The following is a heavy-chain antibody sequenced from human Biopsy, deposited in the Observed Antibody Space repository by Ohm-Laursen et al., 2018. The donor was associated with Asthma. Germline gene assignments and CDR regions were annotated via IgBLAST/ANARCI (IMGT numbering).Heavy chain of an antibody. CDR3: ARVSALYDFWSGYSLYDY. CDR2: ITGSGGGT. CDR1: GFYFRDYF. D-gene: IGHD3-3*01. V-gene: IGHV3-11*04. Sequence: SLRLSCTASGFYFRDYFMTWIRQPPGKGLGWVSSITGSGGGTYYADSVKGRFTISRDNAENTLYLRMNSLRAEDTAVYYCARVSALYDFWSGYSLYDYWGQGTLVTVSS. J-gene: IGHJ4*02.